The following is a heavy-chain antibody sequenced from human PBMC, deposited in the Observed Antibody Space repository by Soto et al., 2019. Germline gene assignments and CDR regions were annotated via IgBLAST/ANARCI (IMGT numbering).Heavy chain of an antibody. CDR1: GYTFTGYY. Sequence: ASVKVSCKASGYTFTGYYMHWVRQAPGQGLEWMGWINPNSGGTNYAQKFQGRVTMTRDTSISTAYMELSRLGSDDTAVYYCARDQGDSSGYSLYYYYGMDVWGQGTTVTV. CDR3: ARDQGDSSGYSLYYYYGMDV. V-gene: IGHV1-2*02. J-gene: IGHJ6*02. CDR2: INPNSGGT. D-gene: IGHD3-22*01.